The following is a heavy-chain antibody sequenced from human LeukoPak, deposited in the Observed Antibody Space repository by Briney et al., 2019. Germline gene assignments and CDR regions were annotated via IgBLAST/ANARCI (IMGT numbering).Heavy chain of an antibody. D-gene: IGHD1-26*01. CDR3: AREPYSGSYFFAFDI. V-gene: IGHV4-39*07. J-gene: IGHJ3*02. Sequence: PSETLSLTCTVSGGSISSSSYYWGWIRQPPGKGLEWIGSIYYSGSTYYNPSLKSRVTISVDTSKNQFSLKLSSVTAADTAVYYCAREPYSGSYFFAFDIWGQGTMVTASS. CDR2: IYYSGST. CDR1: GGSISSSSYY.